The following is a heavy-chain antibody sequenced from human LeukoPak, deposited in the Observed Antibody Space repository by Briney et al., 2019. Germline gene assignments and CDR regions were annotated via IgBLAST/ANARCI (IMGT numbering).Heavy chain of an antibody. CDR2: ISYDGSNK. Sequence: SGRSLRLSCAASGFTFSSYGMHWVRQAPGKGLEWVAVISYDGSNKYYADSVKGRFTISRDNSKNTLYLQMNSLRAEDTAVYYCAKVVGYCSSTSCQDYWGQGTLVTVSS. D-gene: IGHD2-2*01. V-gene: IGHV3-30*18. CDR3: AKVVGYCSSTSCQDY. CDR1: GFTFSSYG. J-gene: IGHJ4*02.